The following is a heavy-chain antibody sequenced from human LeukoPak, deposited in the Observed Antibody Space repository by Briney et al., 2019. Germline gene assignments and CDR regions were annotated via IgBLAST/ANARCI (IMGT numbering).Heavy chain of an antibody. V-gene: IGHV3-64D*06. CDR2: ISSNGGST. D-gene: IGHD1-26*01. Sequence: GGSLGLSCSASGFTFSSYAMHWVRQAPGKGLEYVSAISSNGGSTYYADSVKGRFTISRDNSKNTLYLQMSSLRAEDTAVYYCARGRSVGGGYLFDYWGQGTLVTVSS. CDR1: GFTFSSYA. CDR3: ARGRSVGGGYLFDY. J-gene: IGHJ4*02.